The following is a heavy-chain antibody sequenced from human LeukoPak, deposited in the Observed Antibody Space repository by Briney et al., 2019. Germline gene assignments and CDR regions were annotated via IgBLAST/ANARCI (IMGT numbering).Heavy chain of an antibody. CDR1: GYSFTNYR. J-gene: IGHJ6*02. CDR3: ARQGPVAGTFYYGMDV. D-gene: IGHD6-19*01. V-gene: IGHV5-51*01. Sequence: GESLQIPCQGSGYSFTNYRIGWVRQMPGKGLEWMGIIYPGDSDTRYSPSFQGQVTISADKSISTAYLQWSSLKASDTAMYYCARQGPVAGTFYYGMDVWGQGTTVTVS. CDR2: IYPGDSDT.